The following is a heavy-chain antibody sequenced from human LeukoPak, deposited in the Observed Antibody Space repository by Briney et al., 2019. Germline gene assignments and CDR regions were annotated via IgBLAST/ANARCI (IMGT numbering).Heavy chain of an antibody. CDR3: ARALYGDPDAFDI. Sequence: ASVKVSCKASGYTFTGYYMHWVRQAPGQGLEWMGWINPNSGGTNYAQKFQGWVTMTRDTSISTAYMELSRLRSDDTAVYYCARALYGDPDAFDIWGQGTMVTVSS. D-gene: IGHD4-17*01. CDR2: INPNSGGT. V-gene: IGHV1-2*04. J-gene: IGHJ3*02. CDR1: GYTFTGYY.